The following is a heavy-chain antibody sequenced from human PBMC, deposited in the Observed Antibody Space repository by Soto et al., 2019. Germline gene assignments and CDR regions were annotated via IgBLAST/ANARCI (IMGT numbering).Heavy chain of an antibody. Sequence: EVQLLESGGGLVQPGGSLRLSCAASGFTFSSYAMSWVRQAPGKGLEWVSAISGGGGSTYYADTVKGRFTIARDNSKKALYLQMNSRRAEDTAVNDWATDIASFPKSSGWYVFDYWGQGTLVTVSS. J-gene: IGHJ4*02. D-gene: IGHD6-19*01. V-gene: IGHV3-23*01. CDR3: ATDIASFPKSSGWYVFDY. CDR1: GFTFSSYA. CDR2: ISGGGGST.